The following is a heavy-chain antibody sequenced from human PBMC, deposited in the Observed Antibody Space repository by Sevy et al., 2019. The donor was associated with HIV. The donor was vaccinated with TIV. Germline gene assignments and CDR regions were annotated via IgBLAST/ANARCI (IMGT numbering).Heavy chain of an antibody. Sequence: GGSLRLSCAASGFTFTDYDMHWVRQGSGRGLEWVSGISPVDDTNYPDFLKGGLTISRENAKKSLFIQINSLRAEDTAVYYCVRAGGTIDSYWYFDLWGRGTLVTVSS. J-gene: IGHJ2*01. CDR1: GFTFTDYD. V-gene: IGHV3-13*01. CDR2: ISPVDDT. CDR3: VRAGGTIDSYWYFDL. D-gene: IGHD1-26*01.